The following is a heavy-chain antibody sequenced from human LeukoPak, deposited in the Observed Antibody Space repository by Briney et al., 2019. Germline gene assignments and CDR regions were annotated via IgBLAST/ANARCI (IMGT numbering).Heavy chain of an antibody. V-gene: IGHV3-33*08. Sequence: PGGSLRLSCAASGFTFSSYAMHWVRQAPGKGLEWVAVIWYDGSNKYYADSVKGRFTISRDNSKNTLYLQMNSLRAEDTAVYYCARADSSGWYLFDPWGQGTLVTVSS. J-gene: IGHJ5*02. CDR3: ARADSSGWYLFDP. CDR2: IWYDGSNK. D-gene: IGHD6-19*01. CDR1: GFTFSSYA.